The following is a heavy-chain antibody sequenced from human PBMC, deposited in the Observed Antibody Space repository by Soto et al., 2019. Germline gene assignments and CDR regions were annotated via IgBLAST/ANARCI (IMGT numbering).Heavy chain of an antibody. J-gene: IGHJ6*03. CDR1: GYTFTNYG. CDR3: ARERQLVGYVYYYQDY. CDR2: IGTYNGNT. Sequence: QVKLLQSGAEVKKPGASVKVSCKASGYTFTNYGITWVRQAPGQGLEWMGGIGTYNGNTHYTQRLQDRVTMTTDTATNTASMELRGLRSDDTAVYYCARERQLVGYVYYYQDYWSKGTTVTVS. V-gene: IGHV1-18*01. D-gene: IGHD6-6*01.